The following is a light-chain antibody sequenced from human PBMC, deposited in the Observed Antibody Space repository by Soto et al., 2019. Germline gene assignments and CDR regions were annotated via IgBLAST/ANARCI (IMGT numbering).Light chain of an antibody. J-gene: IGKJ2*01. CDR3: QQSHSIPYT. CDR2: AAS. V-gene: IGKV1-39*01. CDR1: QTITTY. Sequence: DIQMTQSPSSLSASVGDRVTITCRASQTITTYLNWYQQKPGKAPKLLIYAASRLQSGVPSRFSGSGSGTDFTLTISSLQPEDFATDYCQQSHSIPYTFGQGTKLEIK.